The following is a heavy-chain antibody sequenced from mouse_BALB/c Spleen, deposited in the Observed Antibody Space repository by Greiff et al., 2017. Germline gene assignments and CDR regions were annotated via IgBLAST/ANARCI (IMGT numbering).Heavy chain of an antibody. CDR1: GYTFTSYW. Sequence: LQQPGSELVRPGASVKLSCKASGYTFTSYWMHWVKQRPGQGLEWIGNIYPGSGSTNYDEKFKSKATLTVDTSSSTAYMQLSSLTSEDSAVYYCTRWGIGLRFDYWGQGTTLTVSS. CDR3: TRWGIGLRFDY. J-gene: IGHJ2*01. CDR2: IYPGSGST. D-gene: IGHD2-2*01. V-gene: IGHV1S22*01.